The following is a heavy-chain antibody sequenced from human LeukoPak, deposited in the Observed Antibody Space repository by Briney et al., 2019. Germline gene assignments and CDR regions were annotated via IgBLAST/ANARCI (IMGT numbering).Heavy chain of an antibody. CDR3: AREKSLAILIYYDSSGYYDY. J-gene: IGHJ4*02. V-gene: IGHV3-7*01. Sequence: GGSLRLSCAASGFTFTNAFMSWVRQAPGKGLEGVANIKQEGSEKYYVDSVKGRFTISIDNAKNSLYLQMNSLRAEDTAVYYCAREKSLAILIYYDSSGYYDYWGQGTLVTVSS. CDR2: IKQEGSEK. CDR1: GFTFTNAF. D-gene: IGHD3-22*01.